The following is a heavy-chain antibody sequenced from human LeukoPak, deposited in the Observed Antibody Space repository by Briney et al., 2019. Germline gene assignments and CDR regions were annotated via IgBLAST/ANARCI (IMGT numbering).Heavy chain of an antibody. D-gene: IGHD6-19*01. Sequence: PSETLSLTCTVSGGSISSSSYYWSWIRQPPGKGLEWIGYIYYSGSTNYNPSLKSRVTISVDTSKNQFSLKLSSVTAADTAVYYCARAKSSGWPWGEYYFDYWGQGTLVTVSS. CDR1: GGSISSSSYY. V-gene: IGHV4-61*01. J-gene: IGHJ4*02. CDR2: IYYSGST. CDR3: ARAKSSGWPWGEYYFDY.